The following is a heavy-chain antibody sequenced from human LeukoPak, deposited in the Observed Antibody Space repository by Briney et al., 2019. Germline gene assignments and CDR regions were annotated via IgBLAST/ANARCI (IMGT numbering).Heavy chain of an antibody. CDR1: GYTLTELS. V-gene: IGHV1-24*01. J-gene: IGHJ3*02. CDR3: ATLPYGSGSYFDAFDI. CDR2: FDPEDGET. D-gene: IGHD3-10*01. Sequence: ASVKVSCKVSGYTLTELSMHWVRQAPGKGPEWMGGFDPEDGETIYAQKFQGRVTMTEDTSTDTAYMELSSLRSEDTAVYYCATLPYGSGSYFDAFDIWGQGTMVTVSS.